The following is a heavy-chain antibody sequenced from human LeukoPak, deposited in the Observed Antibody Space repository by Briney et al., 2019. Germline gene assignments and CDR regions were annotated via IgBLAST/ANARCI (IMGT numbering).Heavy chain of an antibody. D-gene: IGHD3-10*01. CDR2: IYHSGST. Sequence: SETLSLTCTVSGGSISSGGNYWNWIRQPPGKGLEWIGYIYHSGSTYYNPSLKSRVTISVDRSKNQFSLKLSSVTAADTAVYYCARDYYGSGSSKSYNWFDPWGQGTLVTVSS. J-gene: IGHJ5*02. V-gene: IGHV4-30-2*01. CDR1: GGSISSGGNY. CDR3: ARDYYGSGSSKSYNWFDP.